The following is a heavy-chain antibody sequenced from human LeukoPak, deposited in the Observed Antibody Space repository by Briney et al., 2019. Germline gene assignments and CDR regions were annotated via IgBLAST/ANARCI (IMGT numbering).Heavy chain of an antibody. CDR3: ARHEYSGSYYGLSWFDP. CDR1: GGSICSSGYY. V-gene: IGHV4-39*01. Sequence: SETLSLTCTVSGGSICSSGYYWGWIRQPPGKGLEWIASIYYSGSTYYNPSLKSRVTISVDTFKNQLSLKLSSLTAADTAVYYCARHEYSGSYYGLSWFDPWGQGTLVTVSS. J-gene: IGHJ5*02. D-gene: IGHD1-26*01. CDR2: IYYSGST.